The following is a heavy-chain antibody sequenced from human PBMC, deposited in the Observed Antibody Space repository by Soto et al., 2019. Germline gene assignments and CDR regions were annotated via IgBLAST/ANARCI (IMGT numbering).Heavy chain of an antibody. V-gene: IGHV3-30-3*01. D-gene: IGHD5-12*01. CDR2: ISYDGSNK. Sequence: GGSLRLSCAASGFTFSSYAMHWVRQAPGKGLEWVAVISYDGSNKYYADSVKGRFTISRDNSKNTLYLQMNSLRAEDTAVYYCARRDSGHGNGDYWGQGTXVTGSS. CDR1: GFTFSSYA. J-gene: IGHJ4*02. CDR3: ARRDSGHGNGDY.